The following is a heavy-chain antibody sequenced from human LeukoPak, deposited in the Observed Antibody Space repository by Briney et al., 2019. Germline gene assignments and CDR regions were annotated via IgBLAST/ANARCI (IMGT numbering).Heavy chain of an antibody. Sequence: GASVKVSCKASGFTVTGYYMHLVRQGPGHGLESLVWIHPNSGATNYAQKFQGRVTMTRDTSISTVYMELSRLRSDDTAVYYCTRGGPEGSGYSYGSHDYWGQGTLVTVPS. V-gene: IGHV1-2*02. D-gene: IGHD5-18*01. CDR1: GFTVTGYY. CDR2: IHPNSGAT. J-gene: IGHJ4*02. CDR3: TRGGPEGSGYSYGSHDY.